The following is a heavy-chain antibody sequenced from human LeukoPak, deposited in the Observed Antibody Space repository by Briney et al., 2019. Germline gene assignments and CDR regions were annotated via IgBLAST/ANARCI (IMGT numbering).Heavy chain of an antibody. D-gene: IGHD6-13*01. V-gene: IGHV1-18*01. J-gene: IGHJ4*02. CDR3: ASMVLAAAGFYYFDY. Sequence: ASVKVSCKASGYTFTSYGISWVRQAPGQGLEWMGWISAHNGNTNYAQKLQGRVTMTTDTSTSTAYMELRSLRSDDTAVYYCASMVLAAAGFYYFDYWGQGTLVTVSS. CDR1: GYTFTSYG. CDR2: ISAHNGNT.